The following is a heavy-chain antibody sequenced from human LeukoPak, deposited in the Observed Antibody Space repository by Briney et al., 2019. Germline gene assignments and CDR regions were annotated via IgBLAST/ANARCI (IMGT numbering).Heavy chain of an antibody. Sequence: GASVKVSCKASGYTFASYYMHWVRQAPGQGLEWMGIINPSGGSTSYAQKFQGRVTMTRDTSTSTVYMELSSLRSEDTAVYYCARQPSVQNSSGYYSFGFPWGQGTLVTVSS. D-gene: IGHD3-22*01. V-gene: IGHV1-46*01. J-gene: IGHJ5*02. CDR3: ARQPSVQNSSGYYSFGFP. CDR2: INPSGGST. CDR1: GYTFASYY.